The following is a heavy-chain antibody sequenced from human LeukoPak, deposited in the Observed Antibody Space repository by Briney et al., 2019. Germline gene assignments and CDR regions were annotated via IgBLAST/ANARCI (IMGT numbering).Heavy chain of an antibody. Sequence: PGGSLRLSCAASGFTFSSYAIHWVRQAPGKGLEWVAVISFDGTDAFYADSVKGRFTISRDNAKNTLYLQMNSVRAEDTAVYYCARSSFPYYFDYWGQGTLVTVSS. CDR2: ISFDGTDA. D-gene: IGHD3-16*01. CDR1: GFTFSSYA. CDR3: ARSSFPYYFDY. J-gene: IGHJ4*02. V-gene: IGHV3-30*04.